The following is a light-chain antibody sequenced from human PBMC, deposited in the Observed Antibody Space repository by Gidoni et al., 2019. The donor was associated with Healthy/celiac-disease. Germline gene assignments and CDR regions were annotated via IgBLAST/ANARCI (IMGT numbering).Light chain of an antibody. CDR1: SSDVGSYNL. Sequence: QSALTQPASVSGSPGQSITISCTGTSSDVGSYNLVSWYHQHPGKAPKLMIYEGSKRPSGVSNRFSGSKSGNTASLTISGLQAEDEADYYCCSYAGSSRVFGGGTKLTVL. CDR2: EGS. J-gene: IGLJ3*02. CDR3: CSYAGSSRV. V-gene: IGLV2-23*01.